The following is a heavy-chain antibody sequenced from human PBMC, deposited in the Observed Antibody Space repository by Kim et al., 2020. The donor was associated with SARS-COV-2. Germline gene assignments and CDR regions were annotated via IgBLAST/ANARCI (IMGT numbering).Heavy chain of an antibody. J-gene: IGHJ6*02. D-gene: IGHD1-26*01. CDR2: IYYSGST. CDR1: GGSVSSGSYY. Sequence: SETLSLTCTVSGGSVSSGSYYWSWIRQPPGKGLEWIGYIYYSGSTNYNPSLKSRVTISVDTSKNQFSLKLSSVTAADTAVYYCAGEGEYYYSGMDVWGQGTTVSLSS. CDR3: AGEGEYYYSGMDV. V-gene: IGHV4-61*01.